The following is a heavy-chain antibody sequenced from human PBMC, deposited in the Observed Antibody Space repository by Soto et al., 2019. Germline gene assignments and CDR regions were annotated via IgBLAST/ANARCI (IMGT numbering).Heavy chain of an antibody. V-gene: IGHV3-23*01. D-gene: IGHD3-16*01. CDR2: ITGGGDYT. Sequence: EVQLLESGGGLVQPGGSLRLSCAGSGFAFSSCAMGWVRQAPGKGLDWVSAITGGGDYTFYADSVKGRFTISRDNSKNTVYLQMNSLRSEDTARYYCAKATCVAYYVTDYWGQGALVTVSS. J-gene: IGHJ4*02. CDR1: GFAFSSCA. CDR3: AKATCVAYYVTDY.